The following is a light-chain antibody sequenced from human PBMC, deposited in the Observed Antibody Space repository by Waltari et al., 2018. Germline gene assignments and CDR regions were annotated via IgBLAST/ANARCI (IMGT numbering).Light chain of an antibody. J-gene: IGLJ2*01. Sequence: QSALTQPPSVSGSPGQSVTISCTGTSSDIAYYNRVSWYQQPPGTAPKLIIYEVRNRPSVVPARFSGSKSGNTASLTISGLQAEDEADYYCSLYTSDSPVVFGGGTKLTVL. V-gene: IGLV2-18*01. CDR1: SSDIAYYNR. CDR3: SLYTSDSPVV. CDR2: EVR.